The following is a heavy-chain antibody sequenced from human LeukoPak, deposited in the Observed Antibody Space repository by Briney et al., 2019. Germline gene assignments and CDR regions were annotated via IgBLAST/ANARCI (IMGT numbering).Heavy chain of an antibody. D-gene: IGHD4-17*01. J-gene: IGHJ4*02. V-gene: IGHV1-69*05. CDR3: ARDGGGLRYAGPLDY. CDR2: IIPIFGTA. CDR1: GGTFSSYA. Sequence: SVKVSCKASGGTFSSYAISWVRQAPGQGLEWMGRIIPIFGTANYAQKFQGRVTITTDESTSTAYMELSSLRSEDTAVYYCARDGGGLRYAGPLDYWGQGTLVAVSS.